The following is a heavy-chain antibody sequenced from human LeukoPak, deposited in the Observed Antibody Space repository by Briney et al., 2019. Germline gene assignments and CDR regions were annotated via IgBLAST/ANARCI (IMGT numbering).Heavy chain of an antibody. D-gene: IGHD6-6*01. Sequence: SETLSLTCTVSGGSISSYYWSWIRQPPGKGLEWIGYIYYSGSTYYNPSLKSRVTISVDTSKNQFSLKLSSVTAADTAVYYCARESIAARFGLYYYYYMDVWGKGTTVTVSS. CDR1: GGSISSYY. CDR3: ARESIAARFGLYYYYYMDV. CDR2: IYYSGST. J-gene: IGHJ6*03. V-gene: IGHV4-59*12.